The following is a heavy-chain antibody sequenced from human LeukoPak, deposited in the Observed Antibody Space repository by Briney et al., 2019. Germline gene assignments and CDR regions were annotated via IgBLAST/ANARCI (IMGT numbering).Heavy chain of an antibody. CDR3: AKDLSAMVTLNWFDP. J-gene: IGHJ5*02. Sequence: PGGSLRLSCAASGFTFSSYGMHWVRQAPGKGLEWVAFIRYDGSNKYYADSVKGRFTISRDNSKNTLYLQMNSLRAEDTAVYYCAKDLSAMVTLNWFDPWGQGTLVTVSS. D-gene: IGHD5-18*01. CDR1: GFTFSSYG. CDR2: IRYDGSNK. V-gene: IGHV3-30*02.